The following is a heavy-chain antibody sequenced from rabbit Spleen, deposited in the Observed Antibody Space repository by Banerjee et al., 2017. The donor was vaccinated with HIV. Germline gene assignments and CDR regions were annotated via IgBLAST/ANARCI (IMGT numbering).Heavy chain of an antibody. CDR3: ARDLVAVIGCTFNL. V-gene: IGHV1S45*01. Sequence: EQLEESGGGLVKPEGSLTLTCKASGVSFSDKDVMCWVRQAPGKGLEWIACINIVTGKCGSASWAKGRFVISTTSSTTVTLQMTSLTAADTATYVCARDLVAVIGCTFNLWVPGTLVTVS. J-gene: IGHJ4*01. D-gene: IGHD1-1*01. CDR2: INIVTGKC. CDR1: GVSFSDKDV.